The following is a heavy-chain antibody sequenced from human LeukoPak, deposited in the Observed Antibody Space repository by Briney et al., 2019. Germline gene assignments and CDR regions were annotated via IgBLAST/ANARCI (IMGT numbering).Heavy chain of an antibody. CDR2: ISGSGGST. J-gene: IGHJ6*03. D-gene: IGHD4-17*01. Sequence: GGSLRLSCAASGFTFSSYAMRWVGQAPGKGVEWVAGISGSGGSTYYADSVKGRFTISRDNAKKTLDLQMNSLRAEDTAVYYCAKGLSTVTNPFLYYYYMDVWGKGTTVTVSS. V-gene: IGHV3-23*01. CDR1: GFTFSSYA. CDR3: AKGLSTVTNPFLYYYYMDV.